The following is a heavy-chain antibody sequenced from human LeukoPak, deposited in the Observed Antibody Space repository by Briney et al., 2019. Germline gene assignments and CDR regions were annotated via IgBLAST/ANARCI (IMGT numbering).Heavy chain of an antibody. D-gene: IGHD5-12*01. J-gene: IGHJ4*02. CDR1: GYTFTSYG. CDR3: ARDQAYSGYDYPLNY. Sequence: ASVKVSCMASGYTFTSYGISWVRQAPGQGLEWMGWISAYNGNTNYAQKLQGRVTMTTDTSTSTAYMELRSLRSDDTAVYYCARDQAYSGYDYPLNYWGQGTLVTVSS. V-gene: IGHV1-18*01. CDR2: ISAYNGNT.